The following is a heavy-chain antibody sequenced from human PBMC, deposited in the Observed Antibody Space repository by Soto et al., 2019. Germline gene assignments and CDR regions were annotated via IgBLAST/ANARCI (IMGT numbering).Heavy chain of an antibody. CDR2: IIPIFGTA. CDR1: VGPLSSYA. Sequence: SGKVCCKSSVGPLSSYAISLVRQAPGQGLEWMGGIIPIFGTANYAQKFQGRVTITADESTSTAYMELSSLRYEDTAVYYCAREFRPDEYYDSSGYYWYSDYWGQGTLVTVSS. D-gene: IGHD3-22*01. J-gene: IGHJ4*02. V-gene: IGHV1-69*13. CDR3: AREFRPDEYYDSSGYYWYSDY.